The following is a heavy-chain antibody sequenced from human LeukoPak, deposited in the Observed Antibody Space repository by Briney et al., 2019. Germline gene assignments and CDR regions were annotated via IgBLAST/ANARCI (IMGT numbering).Heavy chain of an antibody. CDR1: GFAFSNYA. J-gene: IGHJ4*02. CDR3: AKRGAEVGASVAPGDY. D-gene: IGHD1-26*01. V-gene: IGHV3-23*01. Sequence: GGSLRLSCTASGFAFSNYAMNWVRQAPGKGLEWVSVIRSSGSGGSTYYADSVKGRFSISRDKSKNTVYLQMDSLRAEDTAVYYCAKRGAEVGASVAPGDYWGQGTLLTVSS. CDR2: IRSSGSGGST.